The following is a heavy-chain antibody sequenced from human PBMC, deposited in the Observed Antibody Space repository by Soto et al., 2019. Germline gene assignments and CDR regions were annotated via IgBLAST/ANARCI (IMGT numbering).Heavy chain of an antibody. J-gene: IGHJ4*02. Sequence: GGSLTLSCAASGFTFDDYGMSWVPQAPGKGLEWVSGINRVGRSTGYADSMKGRFTISRDNAKNSLYLQMNSLRAEDTALYFCARAPGYYGDFFDYWGQGTLVTVSS. CDR1: GFTFDDYG. V-gene: IGHV3-20*04. D-gene: IGHD4-17*01. CDR3: ARAPGYYGDFFDY. CDR2: INRVGRST.